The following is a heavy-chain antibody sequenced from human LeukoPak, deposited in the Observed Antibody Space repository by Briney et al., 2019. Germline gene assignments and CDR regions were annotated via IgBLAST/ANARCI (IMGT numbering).Heavy chain of an antibody. J-gene: IGHJ4*02. CDR2: INPNSGGT. D-gene: IGHD6-19*01. CDR3: ARDTGGWYTPRIFDY. V-gene: IGHV1-2*02. Sequence: ASVKVSCKASGYTFTSYGISWVRQAPGQGLEWMGWINPNSGGTNYAQKFQGRVTMTRDTSISTAYMELRSLRSDDTAVYYCARDTGGWYTPRIFDYWGQGTLVTVSS. CDR1: GYTFTSYG.